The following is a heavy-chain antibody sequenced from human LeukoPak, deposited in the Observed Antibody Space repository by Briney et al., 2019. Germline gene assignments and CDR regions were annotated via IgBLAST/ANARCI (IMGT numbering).Heavy chain of an antibody. Sequence: SQTLSLTCAISGDIVSSNSAAWNWIRQSPSRGLEWLGRAYYRSKWFNDYAVSVKSRITINPETSKNQFSLQLNSVTPEDTAVYYCARDLLDSFDIWGQGTMVTVSS. J-gene: IGHJ3*02. CDR1: GDIVSSNSAA. CDR3: ARDLLDSFDI. CDR2: AYYRSKWFN. V-gene: IGHV6-1*01.